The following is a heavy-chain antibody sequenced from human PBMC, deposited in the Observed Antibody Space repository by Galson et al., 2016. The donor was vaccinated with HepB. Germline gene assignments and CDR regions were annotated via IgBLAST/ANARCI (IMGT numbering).Heavy chain of an antibody. Sequence: SETLSLTCTVSGASVRSGIYYWSWIRQPPGKGLEYIGYIHNSVITKYNPSLKSRVTISVDTSKNHFSLKLNSVSAADTAVYYCAEDFRAFNEFGEPGRKWGQGTMVIVSS. J-gene: IGHJ4*02. CDR3: AEDFRAFNEFGEPGRK. CDR1: GASVRSGIYY. D-gene: IGHD1-14*01. V-gene: IGHV4-61*03. CDR2: IHNSVIT.